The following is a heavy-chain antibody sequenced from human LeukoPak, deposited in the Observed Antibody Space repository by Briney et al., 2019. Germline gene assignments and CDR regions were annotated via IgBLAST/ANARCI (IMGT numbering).Heavy chain of an antibody. CDR1: GFTFSNYG. D-gene: IGHD2-15*01. V-gene: IGHV3-30*02. Sequence: GGSLRLSCAASGFTFSNYGMHWVRQAPGKGLEWVAFIRSDGSNKYYADSVMGRSTIPRDNSKNTLYLQMNSLRAEDTAVYYCAKGSGVVVAARFFVHDYWGQGTLVTVSS. CDR3: AKGSGVVVAARFFVHDY. J-gene: IGHJ4*02. CDR2: IRSDGSNK.